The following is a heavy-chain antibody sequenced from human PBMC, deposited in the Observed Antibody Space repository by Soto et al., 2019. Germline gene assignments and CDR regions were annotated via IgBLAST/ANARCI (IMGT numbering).Heavy chain of an antibody. CDR1: GFFISSGNY. Sequence: SETLSLTFAVSGFFISSGNYWGWIRKPPGNGLEWIWSIFHGGNTYYNPSLKSRLTISVDMSKNQFSLKLNSVTAADTAVYYCARARGYDAFDXWGQGT. V-gene: IGHV4-38-2*01. CDR3: ARARGYDAFDX. CDR2: IFHGGNT. D-gene: IGHD3-10*01. J-gene: IGHJ3*01.